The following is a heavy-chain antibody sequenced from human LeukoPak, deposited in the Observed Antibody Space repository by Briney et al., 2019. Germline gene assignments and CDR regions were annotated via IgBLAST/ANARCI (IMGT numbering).Heavy chain of an antibody. CDR2: ISYDGSNK. D-gene: IGHD5-18*01. CDR1: GFTFSSYA. V-gene: IGHV3-30*04. Sequence: PGRSLRLSCAASGFTFSSYAMHWVRQAPGKGLEWVAVISYDGSNKYYADSVKGRFTISRDNSKNTLYLQMNSLRAEDTAVYYCASQGYSYGYVDYWGQGTLVTASS. CDR3: ASQGYSYGYVDY. J-gene: IGHJ4*02.